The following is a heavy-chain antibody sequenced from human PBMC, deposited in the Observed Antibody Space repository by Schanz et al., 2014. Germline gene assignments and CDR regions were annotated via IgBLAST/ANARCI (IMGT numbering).Heavy chain of an antibody. D-gene: IGHD4-17*01. CDR1: GATFNSYA. CDR2: IIPPLRQT. V-gene: IGHV1-69*04. J-gene: IGHJ4*02. CDR3: ARIIDGDYLY. Sequence: QVRLVQSGAEVKKPGSSVKVSCKSSGATFNSYAFGWVRQAPGQGFKWVGSIIPPLRQTRYAQKFEERVIITADTSTTTVYMDLASLTSDDTAVYFCARIIDGDYLYWGQGTLVTVSS.